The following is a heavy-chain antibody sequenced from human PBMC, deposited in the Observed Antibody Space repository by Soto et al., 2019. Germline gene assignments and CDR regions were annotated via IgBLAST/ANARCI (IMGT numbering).Heavy chain of an antibody. CDR3: ARDLVAGWFDP. J-gene: IGHJ5*02. CDR1: GFTFSNYN. V-gene: IGHV3-48*02. CDR2: ISSTSNTI. D-gene: IGHD2-2*01. Sequence: GGSLRLSCAASGFTFSNYNMNWVRQAPGKGLEWVSYISSTSNTIYYADSVKGRFTISRDNAKNSLYLQINSLRDEDTAVYYCARDLVAGWFDPWGQGTLVTVSS.